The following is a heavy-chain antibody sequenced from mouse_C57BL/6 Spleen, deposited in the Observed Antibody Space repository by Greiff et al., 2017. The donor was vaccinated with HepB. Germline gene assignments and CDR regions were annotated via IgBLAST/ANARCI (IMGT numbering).Heavy chain of an antibody. J-gene: IGHJ2*01. CDR3: ARSGGYYFDY. V-gene: IGHV1-69*01. D-gene: IGHD4-1*01. Sequence: QVQLQQPGAELVMPGASVKLSCKASGYTFTSYWMHWVKQRPGQGLEWIGEIDPSDSYTNYNQKFKGKSTLTVDKSSSTAYMQLSSLTSEYSAVYYCARSGGYYFDYGGQGTTLTVSS. CDR2: IDPSDSYT. CDR1: GYTFTSYW.